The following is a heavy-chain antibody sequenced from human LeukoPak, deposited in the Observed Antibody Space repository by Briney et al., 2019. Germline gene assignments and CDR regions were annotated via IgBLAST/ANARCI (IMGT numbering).Heavy chain of an antibody. J-gene: IGHJ4*02. CDR3: ARPRGYSYGPDY. Sequence: SETLSLTCTVSGGSISSYYWSWIRQPPGKGLEWIGYIYYSGSTNYNPSLKSRVTISVDTSKNQFSLKLSSVTAADTAVYYCARPRGYSYGPDYWGQGTLVTVSS. CDR1: GGSISSYY. CDR2: IYYSGST. V-gene: IGHV4-59*08. D-gene: IGHD5-18*01.